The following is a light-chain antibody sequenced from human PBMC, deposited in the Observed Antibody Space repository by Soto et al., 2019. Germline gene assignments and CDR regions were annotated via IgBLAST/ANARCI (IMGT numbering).Light chain of an antibody. Sequence: ELVMRQTAPTLSLSAEEGATLSCRASQSVSSSLAWYQQKPGQAPRILIQGASTRATGIPARFSGSGSGTELNLTISSLQSEDFAVYYCQNYNNWPITCGQGTRLEIK. V-gene: IGKV3-15*01. CDR3: QNYNNWPIT. J-gene: IGKJ5*01. CDR2: GAS. CDR1: QSVSSS.